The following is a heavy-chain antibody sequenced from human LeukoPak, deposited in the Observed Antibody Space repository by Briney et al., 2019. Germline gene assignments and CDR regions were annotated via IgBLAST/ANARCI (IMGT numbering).Heavy chain of an antibody. CDR2: IYYSGST. CDR1: GGSISSGNYY. CDR3: ARRGYGGTYYFDY. Sequence: SETLSLTCTVSGGSISSGNYYWSWIRQHPGKGLEWIGYIYYSGSTYYNPSLKSRVTISVDTSKNQFSLKLSSVTAADTAVYYCARRGYGGTYYFDYWGQGTLVTVSS. V-gene: IGHV4-61*01. J-gene: IGHJ4*02. D-gene: IGHD4-23*01.